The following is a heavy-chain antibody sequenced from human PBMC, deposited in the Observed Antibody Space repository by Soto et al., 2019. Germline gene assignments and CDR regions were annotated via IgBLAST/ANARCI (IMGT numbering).Heavy chain of an antibody. Sequence: PSQTLPLTCAASGGAFSTYNWTWIRQPPGKGLEWIGEVNHSGSTNSNPSLKSRVSISLDTSKNHFSLKMTSVTAADTAVYYCARATDTVILTAEWSSIIPHLFYFCGQGTIVIV. CDR3: ARATDTVILTAEWSSIIPHLFYF. V-gene: IGHV4-34*01. D-gene: IGHD3-3*01. J-gene: IGHJ4*02. CDR1: GGAFSTYN. CDR2: VNHSGST.